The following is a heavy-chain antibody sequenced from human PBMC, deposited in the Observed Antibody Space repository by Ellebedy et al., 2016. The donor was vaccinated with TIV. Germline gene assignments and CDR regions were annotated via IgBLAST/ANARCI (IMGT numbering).Heavy chain of an antibody. J-gene: IGHJ5*02. CDR3: ARGRYGP. CDR2: TGTAGDT. V-gene: IGHV3-13*01. D-gene: IGHD3-10*01. CDR1: GFTFSNYD. Sequence: GESLKISCAASGFTFSNYDMHWVRQATGKGLEWVSGTGTAGDTYYPGSVKGRFTITRENAKNSLFLQMNSLRDGDTAVYYCARGRYGPWGQGTLVTVSS.